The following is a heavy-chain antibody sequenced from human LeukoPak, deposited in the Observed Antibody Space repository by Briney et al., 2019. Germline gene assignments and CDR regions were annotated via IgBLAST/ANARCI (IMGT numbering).Heavy chain of an antibody. CDR1: AASITGYY. J-gene: IGHJ5*02. CDR2: IHSNGYT. V-gene: IGHV4-4*09. D-gene: IGHD1-26*01. Sequence: SETLSFTCAVAAASITGYYCSWIQQPPRQRLELVAYIHSNGYTNYNPSLKSRFTISVDTSKNQFSLKVNTLTAADTAMYYCTKREGVMSGSYDYLDPWGQGTLVSVS. CDR3: TKREGVMSGSYDYLDP.